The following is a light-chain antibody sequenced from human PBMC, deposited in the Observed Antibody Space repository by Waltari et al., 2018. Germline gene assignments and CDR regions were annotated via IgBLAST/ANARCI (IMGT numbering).Light chain of an antibody. Sequence: DVQMTQSPSTLSASVGDTVSITCRASQSIMSWLAWYQQKAGKAPKVLISKASTLESGVPSRFSGSESGTEFTFTISNLQPDDFATYYCQQYNTDYTFGQGTILEIK. J-gene: IGKJ2*01. V-gene: IGKV1-5*03. CDR2: KAS. CDR3: QQYNTDYT. CDR1: QSIMSW.